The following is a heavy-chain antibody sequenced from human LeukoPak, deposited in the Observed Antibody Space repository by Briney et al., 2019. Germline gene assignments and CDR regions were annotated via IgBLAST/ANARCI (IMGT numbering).Heavy chain of an antibody. CDR3: ARGDDTSSFPVADY. V-gene: IGHV4-31*03. CDR1: GGSINNGGYY. CDR2: IYYSGSS. D-gene: IGHD6-13*01. Sequence: PSETLSLTCTVSGGSINNGGYYWSWIRQHPGKGLEWIGYIYYSGSSYYNPSLRSRVTISVDTSKNHFSLKLSSVTAADTAVYYCARGDDTSSFPVADYWGQGILVTVSS. J-gene: IGHJ4*02.